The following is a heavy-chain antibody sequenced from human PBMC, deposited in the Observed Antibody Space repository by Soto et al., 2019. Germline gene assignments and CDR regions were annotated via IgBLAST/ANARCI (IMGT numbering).Heavy chain of an antibody. J-gene: IGHJ4*02. CDR3: ARVISSRDEYFDY. CDR1: GVSITSYF. V-gene: IGHV4-59*12. CDR2: ISFSGAT. Sequence: SETLSLTCTVSGVSITSYFWSWIRQTPGKGLDWIGSISFSGATYSNPSLKSRVTMSVDKPKNQFSLNLTSVTAADTAVYYCARVISSRDEYFDYWGQGTVVTVSS. D-gene: IGHD2-2*01.